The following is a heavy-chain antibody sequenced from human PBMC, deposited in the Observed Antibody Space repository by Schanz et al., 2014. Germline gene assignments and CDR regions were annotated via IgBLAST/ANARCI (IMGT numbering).Heavy chain of an antibody. CDR3: ARGGARRFPVVPDAIQGLRGHYYYYYLDV. Sequence: QVQLQESGPGLVKPSQTLSLTCTVSGGSVSSGGDYWSWIRQHPGKGLEWIGFISYSGSTYYNPSLKSRVPIPVDPPKTQFPRTLTSLPAADTAVYYCARGGARRFPVVPDAIQGLRGHYYYYYLDVWGKGTTVTASS. D-gene: IGHD2-2*02. CDR2: ISYSGST. V-gene: IGHV4-31*03. CDR1: GGSVSSGGDY. J-gene: IGHJ6*03.